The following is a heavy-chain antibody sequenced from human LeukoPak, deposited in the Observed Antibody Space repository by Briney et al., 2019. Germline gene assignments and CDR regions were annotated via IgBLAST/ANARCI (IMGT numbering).Heavy chain of an antibody. Sequence: GGSLRLSCAASGFTFSSYDMHWVRQATGKGLEWVSAIGTAGDTYYPGSVKGRFTISRENAKNSLYLQMNNLRAGDTAVYYCARGGYDFWSGYSYRSRAFDIWGQGTMVTVSS. CDR1: GFTFSSYD. V-gene: IGHV3-13*01. D-gene: IGHD3-3*01. CDR3: ARGGYDFWSGYSYRSRAFDI. CDR2: IGTAGDT. J-gene: IGHJ3*02.